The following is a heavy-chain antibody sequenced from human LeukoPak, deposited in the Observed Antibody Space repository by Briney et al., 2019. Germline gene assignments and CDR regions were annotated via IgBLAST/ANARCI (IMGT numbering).Heavy chain of an antibody. CDR1: GYTFTSYG. Sequence: ASVNVSCKASGYTFTSYGISWVRQAPGQGLEWMGWISAYNGNTNYAQKLQGRVTMTTDTSTSTAYMELRSLRSDDTAVYYCASKEGYCSSTSCSSFDYWGQGTLVTVSS. CDR3: ASKEGYCSSTSCSSFDY. D-gene: IGHD2-2*01. CDR2: ISAYNGNT. V-gene: IGHV1-18*01. J-gene: IGHJ4*02.